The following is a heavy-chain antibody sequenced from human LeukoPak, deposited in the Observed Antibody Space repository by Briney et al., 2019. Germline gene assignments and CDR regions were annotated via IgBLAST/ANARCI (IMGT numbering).Heavy chain of an antibody. CDR3: ARAGITGTSDAFDI. CDR2: IYYSGST. V-gene: IGHV4-59*01. J-gene: IGHJ3*02. CDR1: GGSISSYY. Sequence: NSSETPSLTCTVSGGSISSYYWSWIRQPPGKGLEWIGYIYYSGSTNYNPSLKSRVTISVDTSKNQFSLKLSSVTAADTAVYYCARAGITGTSDAFDIWGQGTMVTVSS. D-gene: IGHD1-20*01.